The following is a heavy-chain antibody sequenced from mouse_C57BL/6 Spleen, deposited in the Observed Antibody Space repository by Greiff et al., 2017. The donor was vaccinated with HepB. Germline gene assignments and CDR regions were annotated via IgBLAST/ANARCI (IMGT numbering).Heavy chain of an antibody. Sequence: QVQLQQSGAELVKPGASVKISCKASGYAFSSYWMNWVKQRPGKGLEWIGQIYPGDGDTNYNGKFKGKATLTADKSSSTAYMQLSSLTSEDSAVYFCARRSTTVVPFDYWGQGTTLTVSS. CDR2: IYPGDGDT. CDR3: ARRSTTVVPFDY. CDR1: GYAFSSYW. J-gene: IGHJ2*01. V-gene: IGHV1-80*01. D-gene: IGHD1-1*01.